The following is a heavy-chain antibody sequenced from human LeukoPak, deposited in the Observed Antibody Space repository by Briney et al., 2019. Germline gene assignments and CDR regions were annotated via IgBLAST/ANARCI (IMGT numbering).Heavy chain of an antibody. D-gene: IGHD3-22*01. V-gene: IGHV4-34*01. CDR3: ARGHITMIVVGKHYYFDY. J-gene: IGHJ4*02. CDR1: GGSFSGYY. Sequence: SETLSLTCAVYGGSFSGYYWSWIRQPPGKGLEWIGEINHSGSTNYNPSLKSRVTISVDTSKNQFSLKLSSVTAADTAVYYCARGHITMIVVGKHYYFDYWGRGTLVTVSS. CDR2: INHSGST.